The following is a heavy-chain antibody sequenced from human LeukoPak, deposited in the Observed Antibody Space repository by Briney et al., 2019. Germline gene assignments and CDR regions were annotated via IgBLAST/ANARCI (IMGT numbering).Heavy chain of an antibody. CDR2: IIPIFGTA. Sequence: SVKVSCKASGGTFSSYAISWVRQAPGQGLEWMGGIIPIFGTANYAQKFQGRVTITTDESTSTAYMELNRLTSDDTAVYFCARVLHDRSALGFFYYYMDVWGKGTTVIVSS. J-gene: IGHJ6*03. CDR3: ARVLHDRSALGFFYYYMDV. D-gene: IGHD3-22*01. V-gene: IGHV1-69*05. CDR1: GGTFSSYA.